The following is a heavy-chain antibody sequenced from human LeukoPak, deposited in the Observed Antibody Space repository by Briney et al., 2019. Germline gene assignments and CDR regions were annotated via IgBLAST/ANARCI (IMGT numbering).Heavy chain of an antibody. CDR1: GGSFSGYY. CDR3: ARGRGIGAAAGNNWFDP. V-gene: IGHV4-34*01. D-gene: IGHD6-13*01. J-gene: IGHJ5*02. Sequence: SQTLSLTCAVYGGSFSGYYWSWIRQPPGKGLEWLGGINHSGSTNYNPSLKSRVTISVDTSKNQCSLQLSSVTAADTAVYYCARGRGIGAAAGNNWFDPWGQGTLVTVSS. CDR2: INHSGST.